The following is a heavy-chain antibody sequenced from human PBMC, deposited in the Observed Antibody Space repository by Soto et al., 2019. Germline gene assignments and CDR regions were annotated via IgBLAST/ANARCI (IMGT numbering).Heavy chain of an antibody. CDR2: IYGSGGSGST. Sequence: PSETLSLTCTVTGDSITSGGYYWSWIRQHPGKGLEWLGYIYGSGGSGSTLYNPSLKSRITLSVDTSKTQFSLNLSSVTVADTAVYFCARKQAGYFYGIDYWDQGTLVTVAS. CDR1: GDSITSGGYY. CDR3: ARKQAGYFYGIDY. J-gene: IGHJ4*02. D-gene: IGHD3-10*01. V-gene: IGHV4-31*03.